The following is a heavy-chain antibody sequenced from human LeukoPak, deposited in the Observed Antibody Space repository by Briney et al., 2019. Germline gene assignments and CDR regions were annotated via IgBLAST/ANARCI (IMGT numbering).Heavy chain of an antibody. CDR2: IYTSGST. D-gene: IGHD3-3*01. Sequence: SQTLSLTCTVSGGSISSGSYYWSWIRQPAGKGLEWIGRIYTSGSTNYNPSLKSRVTISVDTSKNQFSLKLSSVTAADTAVYYCASGGYYDFWSGYPLRNPPPDAFDIWGQGTMVTVSS. J-gene: IGHJ3*02. V-gene: IGHV4-61*02. CDR3: ASGGYYDFWSGYPLRNPPPDAFDI. CDR1: GGSISSGSYY.